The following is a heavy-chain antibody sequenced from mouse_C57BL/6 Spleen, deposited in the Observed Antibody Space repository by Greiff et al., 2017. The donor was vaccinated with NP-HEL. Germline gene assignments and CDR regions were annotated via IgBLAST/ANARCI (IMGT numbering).Heavy chain of an antibody. Sequence: QVQLQQSGPELVKPGASVKISCKASGYAFSSSWMNWVKQRPGKGLEWIGRIYPGGGDTNYNGKFKGKATLTADKSSSTAYMQLSSLTSEDSAVYFCAREGQTAQATYFAYWGQGTLVTVSA. D-gene: IGHD3-2*02. CDR1: GYAFSSSW. J-gene: IGHJ3*01. CDR3: AREGQTAQATYFAY. CDR2: IYPGGGDT. V-gene: IGHV1-82*01.